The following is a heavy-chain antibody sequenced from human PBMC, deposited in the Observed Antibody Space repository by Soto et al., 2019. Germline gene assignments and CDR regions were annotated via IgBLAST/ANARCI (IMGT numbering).Heavy chain of an antibody. D-gene: IGHD4-17*01. CDR3: AKDAISGDGIWLMDS. CDR1: GFTFRNYA. CDR2: LLRSGSSA. Sequence: GGSLRLSCAASGFTFRNYAMTWARQAPGKGLEWVSSLLRSGSSAYYAGSVRGRFTISSDTSANSLYLQMDNLGAEDTAIYYCAKDAISGDGIWLMDSWGQGTVVTVSS. J-gene: IGHJ5*02. V-gene: IGHV3-23*01.